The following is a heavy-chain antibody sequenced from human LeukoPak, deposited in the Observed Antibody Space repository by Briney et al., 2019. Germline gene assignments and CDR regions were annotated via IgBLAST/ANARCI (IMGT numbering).Heavy chain of an antibody. D-gene: IGHD6-19*01. CDR1: GFTFSSYS. V-gene: IGHV3-21*01. CDR2: ISSSSSYI. J-gene: IGHJ3*02. Sequence: GGSLRLSCAASGFTFSSYSMNWVRQAPGKGLEWVSSISSSSSYIYYADSVKGRFTISRDNAKNSLYLQMNSLRAEDTAVYYCARGYSSGWPPDAFDIWGQGTMVAVSS. CDR3: ARGYSSGWPPDAFDI.